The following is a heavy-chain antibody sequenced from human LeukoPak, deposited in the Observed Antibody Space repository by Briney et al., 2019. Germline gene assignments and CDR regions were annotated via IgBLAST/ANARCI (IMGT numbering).Heavy chain of an antibody. J-gene: IGHJ6*02. V-gene: IGHV3-23*01. CDR2: ISGSGGNT. CDR1: GFTFSNYA. D-gene: IGHD2-8*02. CDR3: TRGSLLMVLRNYYYGMDV. Sequence: GGSLRLSCAASGFTFSNYAMSWVRQAPGKGLEWVSAISGSGGNTYYADSVRGRFTISRDNSKNTLYLQMNSLRAEDTAVYYCTRGSLLMVLRNYYYGMDVWGQGTTVTVSS.